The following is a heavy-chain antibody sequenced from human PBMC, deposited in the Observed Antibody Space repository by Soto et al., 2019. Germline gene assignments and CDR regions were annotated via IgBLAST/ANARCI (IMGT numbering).Heavy chain of an antibody. D-gene: IGHD6-19*01. J-gene: IGHJ2*01. CDR1: GFTFSSYN. V-gene: IGHV3-21*06. Sequence: EVQLVESGGGLVKPGGSLRLSCAASGFTFSSYNMNWVRQAPGKGLEWVSCISYSGTNIYYADSVKGRFIISRDNAKNSVYLQMNSLRAEDTAVYYCARDLVAGTWYFDLWGRGTLVTVS. CDR2: ISYSGTNI. CDR3: ARDLVAGTWYFDL.